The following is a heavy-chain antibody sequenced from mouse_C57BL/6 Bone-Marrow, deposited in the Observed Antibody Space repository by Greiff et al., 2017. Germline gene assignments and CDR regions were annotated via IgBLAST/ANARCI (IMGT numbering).Heavy chain of an antibody. Sequence: EVKLVESGGGLVKPGGSLKLSCAASGFTFSSYAMSWVRQTPEKRLEWVATLSDGGSYTDYPDNVKGRFTISRDNAKNNLYLQMSHLKSDDTAMYYCARDGWWYFDVWGTGTTVTVSS. D-gene: IGHD2-3*01. CDR2: LSDGGSYT. V-gene: IGHV5-4*01. CDR1: GFTFSSYA. CDR3: ARDGWWYFDV. J-gene: IGHJ1*03.